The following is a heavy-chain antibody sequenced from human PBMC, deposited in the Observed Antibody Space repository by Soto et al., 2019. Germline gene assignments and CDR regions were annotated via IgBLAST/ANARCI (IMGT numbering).Heavy chain of an antibody. J-gene: IGHJ1*01. Sequence: QVQLVESGGGVVQPGRSLRLSCAASGFTFSNYGMHWVRQAPGKGLEWVAVISYEGNNKYYVHSVKGRFTISRDNSKKTLFLQMNSLRAEDTAVYYCAKVGRYSSDWGSAEYFQHWGQGTLVLVSS. CDR3: AKVGRYSSDWGSAEYFQH. D-gene: IGHD6-19*01. V-gene: IGHV3-30*18. CDR1: GFTFSNYG. CDR2: ISYEGNNK.